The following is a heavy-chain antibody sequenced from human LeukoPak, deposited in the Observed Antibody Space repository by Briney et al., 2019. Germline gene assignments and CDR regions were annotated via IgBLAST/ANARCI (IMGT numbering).Heavy chain of an antibody. D-gene: IGHD2-2*01. CDR3: ARVAHHDIVVVPAAPSDY. V-gene: IGHV3-11*01. CDR2: ISSRGSTI. J-gene: IGHJ4*02. CDR1: GFTFSDYY. Sequence: GGSLRLSCAASGFTFSDYYMSWIRQAPGKGLEWVSYISSRGSTIYYADSVKGRFTISRDNAKNSLYLQMNSLRAEDTAVYYCARVAHHDIVVVPAAPSDYWGQGTLVTVSS.